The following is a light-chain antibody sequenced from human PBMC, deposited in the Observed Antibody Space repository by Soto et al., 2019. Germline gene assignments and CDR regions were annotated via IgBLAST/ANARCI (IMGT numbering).Light chain of an antibody. CDR3: QKYDSAPT. Sequence: IQMTQSPSSLSSSVGDRVNITCRASQGISTALAWYQQRPGKVPKLLMYAASTLQSGVPSRFSGSGSGTDFTLTISSLQPEDVATYYCQKYDSAPTFGQGTKVDI. V-gene: IGKV1-27*01. J-gene: IGKJ1*01. CDR1: QGISTA. CDR2: AAS.